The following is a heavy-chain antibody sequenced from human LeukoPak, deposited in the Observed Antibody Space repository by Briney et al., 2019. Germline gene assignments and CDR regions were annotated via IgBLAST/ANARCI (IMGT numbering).Heavy chain of an antibody. D-gene: IGHD3-22*01. V-gene: IGHV3-20*01. CDR1: GFTFDDYG. Sequence: GGSLRLSCAASGFTFDDYGMSWVRQAPGKGLEWVSGINWNGGSTGYADSVKGRFTISRDNAKNSLYLQMNSLRAEDTALYHCAILTGKYYYDSSGYYSDWGQGTLVTVSS. CDR2: INWNGGST. CDR3: AILTGKYYYDSSGYYSD. J-gene: IGHJ4*02.